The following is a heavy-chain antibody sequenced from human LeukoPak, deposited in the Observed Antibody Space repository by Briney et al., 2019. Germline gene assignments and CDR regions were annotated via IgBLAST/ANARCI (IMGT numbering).Heavy chain of an antibody. V-gene: IGHV3-21*01. CDR2: IGSSTSYI. CDR3: ARDGSYYDILTGYYDY. J-gene: IGHJ4*02. CDR1: EFTFSHYS. D-gene: IGHD3-9*01. Sequence: GGSLRLSCAASEFTFSHYSMNWVRQAPGKGLEWVSSIGSSTSYIYYADSLKGRFTISRDNAKNSLSLQMNSLRAEDTAVYYCARDGSYYDILTGYYDYWGQGTLVIVSS.